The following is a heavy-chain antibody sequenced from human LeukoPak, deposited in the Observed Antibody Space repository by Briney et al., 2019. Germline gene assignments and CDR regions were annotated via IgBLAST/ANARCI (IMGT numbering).Heavy chain of an antibody. CDR2: IYPGDSDT. CDR1: GYSFTSYW. D-gene: IGHD3-10*01. CDR3: ARPLRGSFDAFDI. Sequence: GESLKISCQGSGYSFTSYWIGWVRQMPGKGLEWMGIIYPGDSDTRYSPSFQGQVTISADKSISTAYLQGSSLKASDTAMYYCARPLRGSFDAFDIWGQGTMVTVSS. J-gene: IGHJ3*02. V-gene: IGHV5-51*01.